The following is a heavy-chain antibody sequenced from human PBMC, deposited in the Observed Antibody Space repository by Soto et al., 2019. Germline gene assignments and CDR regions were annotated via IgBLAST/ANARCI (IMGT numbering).Heavy chain of an antibody. CDR2: VNPYDGGT. CDR3: VGQIYYESCNYFGPFY. J-gene: IGHJ4*01. Sequence: ASVKVSCKASGYTFTSYGISWLRQAPGQWLEWMGKVNPYDGGTQVAQKFQGRVNMNRDTSTTTVYMELSSLRSEDTAIYYCVGQIYYESCNYFGPFYWCHGTLVTVSS. CDR1: GYTFTSYG. V-gene: IGHV1-18*01. D-gene: IGHD3-16*01.